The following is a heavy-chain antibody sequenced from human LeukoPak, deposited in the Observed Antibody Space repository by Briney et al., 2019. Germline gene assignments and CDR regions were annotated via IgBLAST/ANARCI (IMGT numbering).Heavy chain of an antibody. CDR1: GFTFDDYG. CDR2: INWNGGST. D-gene: IGHD1-26*01. Sequence: GGSLRLSCAASGFTFDDYGMSWVRQAPGKGLEWVSGINWNGGSTVYADSVKGRFTISRDNAKNSLYLQMNSLRAEDTALYHCATMGGGSYSEANVDYWGQGTLVTVSS. CDR3: ATMGGGSYSEANVDY. V-gene: IGHV3-20*01. J-gene: IGHJ4*02.